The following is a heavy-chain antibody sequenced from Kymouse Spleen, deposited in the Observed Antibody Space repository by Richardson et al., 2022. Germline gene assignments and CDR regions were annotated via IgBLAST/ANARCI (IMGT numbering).Heavy chain of an antibody. CDR2: IYHSGST. D-gene: IGHD5-12*01. Sequence: QVQLQESGPGLVKPSGTLSLTCAVSGGSISSSNWWSWVRQPPGKGLEWIGEIYHSGSTNYNPSLKSRVTISVDKSKNQFSLKLSSVTAADTAVYYCARDLGYDSYYYYYGMDVWGQGTTVTVSS. CDR3: ARDLGYDSYYYYYGMDV. V-gene: IGHV4-4*02. J-gene: IGHJ6*02. CDR1: GGSISSSNW.